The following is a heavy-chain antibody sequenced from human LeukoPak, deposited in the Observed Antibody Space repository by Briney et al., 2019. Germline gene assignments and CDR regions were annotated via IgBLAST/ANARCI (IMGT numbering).Heavy chain of an antibody. J-gene: IGHJ4*02. D-gene: IGHD2-2*01. CDR2: ISGSGGST. CDR1: GFTFSSYA. V-gene: IGHV3-23*01. Sequence: GGSLRLSCAASGFTFSSYAMSWVRQAPGKGLEWVSAISGSGGSTYYADSVKGRFTISRDNSKNTLYLQMNNLRAEDTAVYYCAKDGGYCSSTSCYVYFDYWGQGTLVTVSS. CDR3: AKDGGYCSSTSCYVYFDY.